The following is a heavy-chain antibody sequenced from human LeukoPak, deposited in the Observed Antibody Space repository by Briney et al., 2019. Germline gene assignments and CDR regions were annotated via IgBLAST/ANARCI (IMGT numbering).Heavy chain of an antibody. CDR3: AELGITMIGGV. CDR1: GFTFSSYW. CDR2: IKQDGSEK. Sequence: PGGSLRLSCAASGFTFSSYWMSWVRQAPGKGLEWVANIKQDGSEKYYVDSVKGRFTISRDNAKNSMYLQMNSLRAEDTAVYYCAELGITMIGGVWGKGTTVTISS. D-gene: IGHD3-10*02. V-gene: IGHV3-7*01. J-gene: IGHJ6*04.